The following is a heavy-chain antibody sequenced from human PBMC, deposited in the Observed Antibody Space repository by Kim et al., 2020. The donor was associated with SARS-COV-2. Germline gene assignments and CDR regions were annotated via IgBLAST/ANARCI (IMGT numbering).Heavy chain of an antibody. CDR2: IYHSGST. Sequence: SETLSLTCAVSGGSISSSNWWSWVRQPPGKGLEWIGEIYHSGSTNYNPSLKSRVTISVDKSKNQFSLKLSSVTAADTAVYYCARDRRNHYDILTGYKPTDAFDIWGQGTMVTVSS. J-gene: IGHJ3*02. V-gene: IGHV4-4*02. CDR3: ARDRRNHYDILTGYKPTDAFDI. CDR1: GGSISSSNW. D-gene: IGHD3-9*01.